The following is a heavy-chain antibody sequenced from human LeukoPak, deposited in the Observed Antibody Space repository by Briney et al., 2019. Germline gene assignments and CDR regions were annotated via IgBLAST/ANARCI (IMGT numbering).Heavy chain of an antibody. CDR3: ARFGGIVGATKEGGFDY. V-gene: IGHV3-20*01. J-gene: IGHJ4*02. D-gene: IGHD1-26*01. Sequence: GGSLRLSCAVSGFTYDDYGMSWVRQAPGKGLEWVSGINWNGGSTGYADSVKGRFTISRDNAKNSLYLQMNSLRAEDTALYHCARFGGIVGATKEGGFDYWGQGTLVTVSS. CDR1: GFTYDDYG. CDR2: INWNGGST.